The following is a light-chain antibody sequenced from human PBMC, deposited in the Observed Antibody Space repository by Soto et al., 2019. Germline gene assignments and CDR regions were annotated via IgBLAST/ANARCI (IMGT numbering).Light chain of an antibody. V-gene: IGLV2-14*03. CDR1: SSDVGGYNY. J-gene: IGLJ1*01. CDR3: SSYTTSNTRQIV. CDR2: DVS. Sequence: QSALTQPASVSGSPGQSITISCTGTSSDVGGYNYVSWYQHHPGKGPKLMIFDVSNRPSGVSNRFSGSKSGNTASLTISGLQPEDEADYYCSSYTTSNTRQIVFGTGTKVTV.